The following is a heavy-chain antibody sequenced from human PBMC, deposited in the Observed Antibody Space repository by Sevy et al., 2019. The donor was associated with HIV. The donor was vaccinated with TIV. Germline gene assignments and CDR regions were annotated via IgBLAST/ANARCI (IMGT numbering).Heavy chain of an antibody. V-gene: IGHV3-53*01. CDR2: IYSGDKT. Sequence: EGSLRLSCAASGFSVSDTYMSCVRQAPGKGLEWVSVIYSGDKTYHADSVKGRFTISRDSSKNTIYLQLNSLRTEDTAVYYCARLNVYYYDDDGYYTTGNAFDIWGQGTMVTVSS. CDR3: ARLNVYYYDDDGYYTTGNAFDI. D-gene: IGHD3-22*01. J-gene: IGHJ3*02. CDR1: GFSVSDTY.